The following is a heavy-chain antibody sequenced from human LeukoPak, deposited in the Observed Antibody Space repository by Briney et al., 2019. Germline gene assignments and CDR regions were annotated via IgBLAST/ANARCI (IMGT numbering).Heavy chain of an antibody. CDR1: GYTFTGYY. Sequence: ASVKVSCKASGYTFTGYYMHWVRQAPGQGLEWMGWINPNSGGTNYAQKFQGRVTMTRDTSISTAYMELSRLRSDDTAVYYCARSGNIFVVVPGRNWFDPWGQGTLVTVSS. D-gene: IGHD2-2*01. CDR3: ARSGNIFVVVPGRNWFDP. CDR2: INPNSGGT. V-gene: IGHV1-2*02. J-gene: IGHJ5*02.